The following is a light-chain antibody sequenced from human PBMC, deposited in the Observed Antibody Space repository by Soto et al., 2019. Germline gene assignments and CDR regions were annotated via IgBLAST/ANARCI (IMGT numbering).Light chain of an antibody. V-gene: IGKV3D-15*01. CDR2: GAS. CDR1: QDVNIY. CDR3: QQYGNWPLT. J-gene: IGKJ4*01. Sequence: EIVMTQSPATLSVSPGERATLSCRASQDVNIYLAWYQQKPGQAPRLLISGASPRATGIPARFSGSGSGTEFTLTISSLQSEDVAVYYCQQYGNWPLTFGGGTNVEIK.